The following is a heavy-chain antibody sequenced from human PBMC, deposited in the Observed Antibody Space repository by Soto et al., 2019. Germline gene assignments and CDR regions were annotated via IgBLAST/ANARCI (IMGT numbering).Heavy chain of an antibody. J-gene: IGHJ6*02. CDR2: ITPFLSAT. CDR1: GGHFDRFA. V-gene: IGHV1-69*13. Sequence: GASVKVSCKASGGHFDRFALSWLRQAHGQGLEWMGGITPFLSATTYAQKFQGRVTITADESASTLYLELRSLTSDDTAVYYCARGEDDYGDFGSMDVWGQGTSVTVSS. CDR3: ARGEDDYGDFGSMDV. D-gene: IGHD4-17*01.